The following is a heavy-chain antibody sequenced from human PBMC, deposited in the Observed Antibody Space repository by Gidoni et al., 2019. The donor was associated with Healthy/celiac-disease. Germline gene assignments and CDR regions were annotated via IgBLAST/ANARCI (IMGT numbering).Heavy chain of an antibody. D-gene: IGHD3-3*01. CDR1: GFTFSRYW. J-gene: IGHJ3*02. CDR3: AREGGVVGRAAFDI. V-gene: IGHV3-74*01. Sequence: EVQLVESGGGLVQPGGSLRLPCAASGFTFSRYWMHWFRQAPGTGLVWVSRIKSDGVSTSYADSVKDRFTISRDNAKDTMYLQMNSLRAEDTAVYYCAREGGVVGRAAFDIWGQGTMVTVSS. CDR2: IKSDGVST.